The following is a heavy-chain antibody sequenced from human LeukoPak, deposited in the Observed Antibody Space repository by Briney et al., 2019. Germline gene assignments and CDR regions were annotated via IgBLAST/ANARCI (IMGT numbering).Heavy chain of an antibody. D-gene: IGHD3-3*01. CDR2: ISKSGTTV. Sequence: GGSLRLSCAASGLNFSVYYMTWIRQAPGNRLEWLSHISKSGTTVYYADSVKGRFTISRDSAKNSLYLHMNSLRAEDTAVYYCAAGVALDYWGQGALVTVSS. V-gene: IGHV3-11*01. CDR1: GLNFSVYY. J-gene: IGHJ4*02. CDR3: AAGVALDY.